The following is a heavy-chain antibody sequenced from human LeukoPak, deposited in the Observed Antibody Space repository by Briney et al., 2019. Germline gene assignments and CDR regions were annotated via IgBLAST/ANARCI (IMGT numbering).Heavy chain of an antibody. V-gene: IGHV1-2*02. CDR2: INPHSGGT. Sequence: ASVTVSCTVSGYTFTGYYLHWVRPPPGRGREWMGWINPHSGGTNYAQKYQGRLTMTRDTSISTDYMELSRLRSDDTAVYYRAMGSWRIETYYFDYWGQGTLVTVSS. CDR1: GYTFTGYY. D-gene: IGHD2-15*01. CDR3: AMGSWRIETYYFDY. J-gene: IGHJ4*02.